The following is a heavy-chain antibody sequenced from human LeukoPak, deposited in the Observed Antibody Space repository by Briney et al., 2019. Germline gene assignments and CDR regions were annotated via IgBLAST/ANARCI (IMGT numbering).Heavy chain of an antibody. CDR2: ISSSGSTI. Sequence: GGSLRLSCAASGFTFSSYEMNWVRQAPGKGLEWVSYISSSGSTIYYADSVKGRFTISRDNAKNSLYLQMNSLRAEDTAVYYCARGSGSSGWYDYYYYYMDVWGKGTTVTVSS. CDR1: GFTFSSYE. J-gene: IGHJ6*03. CDR3: ARGSGSSGWYDYYYYYMDV. D-gene: IGHD6-19*01. V-gene: IGHV3-48*03.